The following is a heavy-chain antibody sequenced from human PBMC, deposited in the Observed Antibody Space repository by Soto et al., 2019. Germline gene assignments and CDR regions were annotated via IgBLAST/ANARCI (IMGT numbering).Heavy chain of an antibody. CDR3: ARGRYYDSSGYPQPNFDY. CDR2: IYYSGST. V-gene: IGHV4-31*03. Sequence: SETLSLTCTVSGGSISSGGYYWSWIRQHPGKGLEWIGYIYYSGSTYYNPSLKSRVTISVDTSKNQFSLKLSSVTAADTAVYYCARGRYYDSSGYPQPNFDYWGQGTLVTVSS. J-gene: IGHJ4*02. CDR1: GGSISSGGYY. D-gene: IGHD3-22*01.